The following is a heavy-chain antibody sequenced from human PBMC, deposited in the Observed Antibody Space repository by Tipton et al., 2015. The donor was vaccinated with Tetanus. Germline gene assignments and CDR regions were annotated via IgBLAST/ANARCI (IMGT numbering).Heavy chain of an antibody. CDR1: GYTFSGFY. V-gene: IGHV1-2*02. D-gene: IGHD3-10*01. CDR2: INPNSGGT. Sequence: QLVQSGAEVKKPGASVKVSCKTSGYTFSGFYMHWVRQAPGQGLEWMGWINPNSGGTDYAQKFQGRVTMTRDTSISTAYMELSRLTSDDTAVYYCARDVRVAQSDAFDIWGQGTMVTVSS. CDR3: ARDVRVAQSDAFDI. J-gene: IGHJ3*02.